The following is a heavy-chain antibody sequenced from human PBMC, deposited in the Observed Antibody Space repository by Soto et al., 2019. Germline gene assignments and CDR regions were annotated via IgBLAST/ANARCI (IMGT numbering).Heavy chain of an antibody. CDR1: GYTFTDYA. CDR3: ARDTGYTFGSLNY. V-gene: IGHV1-3*01. J-gene: IGHJ4*02. Sequence: HVELVQSGADVKKPAASVTISCKASGYTFTDYALHWVRRAPGQRLEWMGWMNAGVGNSLYSQKFQGRITITRDTSASTDYMELNSLKSEDTASYYCARDTGYTFGSLNYWGPGTRVTVSS. CDR2: MNAGVGNS. D-gene: IGHD5-18*01.